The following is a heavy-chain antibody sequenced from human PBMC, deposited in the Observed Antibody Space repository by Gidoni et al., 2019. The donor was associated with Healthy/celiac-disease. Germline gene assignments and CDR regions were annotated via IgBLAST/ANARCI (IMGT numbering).Heavy chain of an antibody. CDR2: ISYDGSNK. J-gene: IGHJ4*02. V-gene: IGHV3-30-3*01. D-gene: IGHD5-12*01. CDR1: GFTFSSYA. Sequence: QVQLVESGGGVVQPGRSLRLSCAASGFTFSSYAMHWVRQAPGKGLEWVAVISYDGSNKYYADSVKGRFTISRDNSKNTLYLQMNSLRAEDTAVYYCARDQGMATISFPFQWGQGTLVTVSS. CDR3: ARDQGMATISFPFQ.